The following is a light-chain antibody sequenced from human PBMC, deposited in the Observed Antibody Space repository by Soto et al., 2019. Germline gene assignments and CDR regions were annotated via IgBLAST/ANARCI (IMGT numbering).Light chain of an antibody. CDR1: HSDVGGYNY. CDR2: DVN. J-gene: IGLJ2*01. V-gene: IGLV2-14*01. CDR3: SSYTNSQTVV. Sequence: QSALTQPASVSGSPGQSITISCTGTHSDVGGYNYVSWYQQYPGKAPKLMIYDVNNRPSGVSNRFSGSKSGNTASLTISGLQAEDEADYYCSSYTNSQTVVFGGGTKLTVL.